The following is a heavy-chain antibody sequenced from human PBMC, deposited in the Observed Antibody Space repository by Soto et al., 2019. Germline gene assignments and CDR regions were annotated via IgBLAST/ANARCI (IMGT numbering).Heavy chain of an antibody. CDR2: IYYSGST. V-gene: IGHV4-59*01. Sequence: PSETLSLTCTVSGGSISSYYWSWIRQPPGKGLEWIGYIYYSGSTNYNPSLKSRVTISVDTSKNQFSLKLSSVTAADTAVYYCARGVSVLRYFDSLLSSDPWGQGTLVTVSS. CDR3: ARGVSVLRYFDSLLSSDP. CDR1: GGSISSYY. D-gene: IGHD3-9*01. J-gene: IGHJ5*02.